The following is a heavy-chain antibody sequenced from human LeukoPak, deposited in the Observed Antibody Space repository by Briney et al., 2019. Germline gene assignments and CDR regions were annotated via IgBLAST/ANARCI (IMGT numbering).Heavy chain of an antibody. CDR2: ISSSSSYI. J-gene: IGHJ6*03. CDR3: ARVTYYDFWSGYSGDYYYYMDV. D-gene: IGHD3-3*01. V-gene: IGHV3-21*01. CDR1: GFTFSSYS. Sequence: GGSLRLSCAASGFTFSSYSMNWVRQAPGEGLEWVSSISSSSSYIYYADSVKGRFTISRDNAKNSLYLQMNSLRAEDTAVYYCARVTYYDFWSGYSGDYYYYMDVWGKGTTVTVSS.